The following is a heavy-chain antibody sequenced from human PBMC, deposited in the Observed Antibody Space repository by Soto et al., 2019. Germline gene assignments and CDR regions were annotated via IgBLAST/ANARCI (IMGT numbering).Heavy chain of an antibody. CDR3: ARERGYYDSSGYYYYYYGMDV. Sequence: SETLSLSCAVSGDSISRGYYWAWIRQPPGKGLEYIGSIYHSGTTYYNPSLMSRVTISVDTSKNQFSLKLSSVTAADTAVYYCARERGYYDSSGYYYYYYGMDVCGQRSTVTVSA. CDR2: IYHSGTT. V-gene: IGHV4-38-2*01. D-gene: IGHD3-22*01. CDR1: GDSISRGYY. J-gene: IGHJ6*01.